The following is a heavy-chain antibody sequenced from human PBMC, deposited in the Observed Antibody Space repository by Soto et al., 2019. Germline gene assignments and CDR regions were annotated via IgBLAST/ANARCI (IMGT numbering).Heavy chain of an antibody. D-gene: IGHD3-10*01. J-gene: IGHJ6*02. CDR2: IYYSGST. CDR1: GGSISSYY. V-gene: IGHV4-59*01. Sequence: SETLSLTCTVSGGSISSYYWSWIRQPPGKGLEWIGYIYYSGSTNYNPSLKSRATISVDTSKNQFSLKLSSVTAADTAVYYCARVGVTMVRGVQDVWRQGTTVTVSS. CDR3: ARVGVTMVRGVQDV.